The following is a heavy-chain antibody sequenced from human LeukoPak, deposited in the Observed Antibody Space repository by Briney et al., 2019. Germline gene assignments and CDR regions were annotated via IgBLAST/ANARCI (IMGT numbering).Heavy chain of an antibody. D-gene: IGHD2/OR15-2a*01. V-gene: IGHV1-46*01. Sequence: ASVKVSCKASGYTFTSYYMHWVRQAPGQGLEWMGIINPSGGSTSYAQKFQGRVTMTRDMSTSTVYMELSSLRSDDTAVYYCARPLGSLKEYWWFDPWGQGTLVTVSS. CDR1: GYTFTSYY. CDR3: ARPLGSLKEYWWFDP. J-gene: IGHJ5*02. CDR2: INPSGGST.